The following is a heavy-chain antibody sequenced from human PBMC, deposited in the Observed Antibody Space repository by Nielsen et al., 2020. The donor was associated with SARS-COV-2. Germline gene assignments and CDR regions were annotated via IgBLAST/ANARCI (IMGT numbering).Heavy chain of an antibody. CDR3: AAEVGGSYFDY. V-gene: IGHV1-58*01. CDR2: IVVGSGNT. Sequence: SVKVSCKASGFTFTSSAVQWVRQACGQRLEWIGWIVVGSGNTNYAQKFQERVTITRNMSTSTAYMELSSLRSEDTAVYYCAAEVGGSYFDYWGQGTLVTVSS. D-gene: IGHD1-26*01. J-gene: IGHJ4*02. CDR1: GFTFTSSA.